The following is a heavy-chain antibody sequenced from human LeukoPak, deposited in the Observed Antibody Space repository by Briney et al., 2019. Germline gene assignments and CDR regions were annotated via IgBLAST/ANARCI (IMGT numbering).Heavy chain of an antibody. CDR3: AGVAGMVRGVMGPDY. D-gene: IGHD3-10*01. V-gene: IGHV3-23*01. Sequence: GGSLRLSCAASGFTFSSYAMNWVRQAPGKGPEWVSTISDSGDSTYYADSVKDRFTISRDNSKNTLYLQMNSLRAEDTAVYYCAGVAGMVRGVMGPDYWGQGTLVTVSS. CDR2: ISDSGDST. J-gene: IGHJ4*02. CDR1: GFTFSSYA.